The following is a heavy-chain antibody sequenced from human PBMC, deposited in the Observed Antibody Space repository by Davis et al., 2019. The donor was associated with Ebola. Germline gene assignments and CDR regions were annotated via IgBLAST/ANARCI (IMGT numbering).Heavy chain of an antibody. CDR2: IVVGSGNT. CDR3: AADPHYYYYYGMDV. CDR1: GFTFTSSA. J-gene: IGHJ6*02. V-gene: IGHV1-58*01. Sequence: SVKVSCKASGFTFTSSAVQWVRQARGQRLEWIGWIVVGSGNTNYAQKFQGRVTITRDMSTSTAYMELSSLRSEDTAVYYCAADPHYYYYYGMDVWGQGTTVTVSS.